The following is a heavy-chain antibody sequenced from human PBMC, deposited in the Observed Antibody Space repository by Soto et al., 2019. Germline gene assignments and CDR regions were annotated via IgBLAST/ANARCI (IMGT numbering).Heavy chain of an antibody. D-gene: IGHD3-16*01. V-gene: IGHV3-23*01. CDR1: GFTFSNYA. CDR2: ITRSGGGT. J-gene: IGHJ4*02. CDR3: AKEIVASTVDDFFDY. Sequence: EVQLLESGGGLVQPGGSLRLSCTASGFTFSNYAMTWVRQAPGKGLAWVATITRSGGGTYYADSVKGQFTISRANSKNTLHMQMPNLRADDTAVYYSAKEIVASTVDDFFDYWGQGTLVTVSS.